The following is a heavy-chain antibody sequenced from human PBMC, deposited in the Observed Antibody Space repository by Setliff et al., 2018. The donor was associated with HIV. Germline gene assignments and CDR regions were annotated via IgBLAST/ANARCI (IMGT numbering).Heavy chain of an antibody. CDR1: GGSFSGFY. CDR2: INHSGRT. CDR3: VRLYRGSSADEKTDS. D-gene: IGHD3-22*01. V-gene: IGHV4-34*01. J-gene: IGHJ4*02. Sequence: SETLSLTCAVYGGSFSGFYWSWIRQAPGKGLEWIGEINHSGRTNYNPSLKSRVTISIDTFKNQFSLKLSSMTAADTAVYFCVRLYRGSSADEKTDSWGQGLLVTVSS.